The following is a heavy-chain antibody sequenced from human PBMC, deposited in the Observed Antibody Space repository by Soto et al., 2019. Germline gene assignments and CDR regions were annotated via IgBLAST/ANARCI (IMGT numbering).Heavy chain of an antibody. CDR1: VLTVSGYA. Sequence: GSLRRACAGSVLTVSGYAMTWVRQAPGKGLEWVSVISTSGDRPDYADSVKGRFTISRDNYNNMLYLQMNSLRVEDTAIYYCAFKGTFHSHYWGHGTPVTVSS. J-gene: IGHJ4*01. V-gene: IGHV3-23*01. D-gene: IGHD3-10*01. CDR3: AFKGTFHSHY. CDR2: ISTSGDRP.